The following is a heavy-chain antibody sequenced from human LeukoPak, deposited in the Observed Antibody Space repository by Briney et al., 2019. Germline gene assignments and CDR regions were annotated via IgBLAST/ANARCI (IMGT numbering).Heavy chain of an antibody. CDR3: ARAPDDYDFWSGPFDY. Sequence: ASVKVSCKASGYTFTNYGISWVRQAPGQGLEWMGWISAYSGNTNYAQNLEGRVTMTTDTSTSTAYMELRSLRSDDTAVYYCARAPDDYDFWSGPFDYWGRGTLVTVSS. D-gene: IGHD3-3*01. CDR2: ISAYSGNT. CDR1: GYTFTNYG. V-gene: IGHV1-18*01. J-gene: IGHJ4*02.